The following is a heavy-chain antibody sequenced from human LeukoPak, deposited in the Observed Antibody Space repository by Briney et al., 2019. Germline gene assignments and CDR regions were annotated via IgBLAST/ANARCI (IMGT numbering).Heavy chain of an antibody. Sequence: SETLSLTCTVSVGSISSGSYYWGWIRQPAGKGLEWIGRIYTSGSTNYNPSLKNRVTISVDTSKNQFSLKLSSVTAADTAVYYCARESLEWLNYYYYYMDVWGKGTTVTVSS. D-gene: IGHD3-3*01. CDR2: IYTSGST. V-gene: IGHV4-61*02. CDR1: VGSISSGSYY. CDR3: ARESLEWLNYYYYYMDV. J-gene: IGHJ6*03.